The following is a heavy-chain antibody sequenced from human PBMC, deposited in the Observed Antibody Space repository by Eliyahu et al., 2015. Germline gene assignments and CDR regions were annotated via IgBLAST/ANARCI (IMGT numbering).Heavy chain of an antibody. CDR2: ISYDGSNK. V-gene: IGHV3-30-3*01. J-gene: IGHJ4*02. CDR3: ARDHDFWSGYTFDY. D-gene: IGHD3-3*01. CDR1: GFTFSSYA. Sequence: GFTFSSYAMHWVRQAPGKGLEWVAVISYDGSNKYYADSVKGRFTISRDNSKNTLYLQMNSLRAEDTAVYYCARDHDFWSGYTFDYWGQGTLVTVSS.